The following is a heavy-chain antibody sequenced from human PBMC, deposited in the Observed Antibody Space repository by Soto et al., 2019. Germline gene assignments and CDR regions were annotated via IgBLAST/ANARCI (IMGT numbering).Heavy chain of an antibody. D-gene: IGHD2-21*02. CDR2: IRSKVNSYAT. V-gene: IGHV3-73*01. CDR1: VFTFSGSA. J-gene: IGHJ5*02. Sequence: PLGSLRLSCASSVFTFSGSAVHCVRQSSGKGLEWVGRIRSKVNSYATTYAASVKGRVIISRDDSKNTAYLQMNSLKSDDTPVYYRTRHAPYCDGACHNFDWFN. CDR3: TRHAPYCDGACHNFDWFN.